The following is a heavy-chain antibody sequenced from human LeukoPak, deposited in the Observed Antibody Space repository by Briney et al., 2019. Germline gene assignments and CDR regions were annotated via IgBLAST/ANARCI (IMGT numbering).Heavy chain of an antibody. CDR1: GYTFTSYG. J-gene: IGHJ4*02. Sequence: ASVKVSCKASGYTFTSYGISWVRQAPGQGLEWMGWISAYADNTNYVQKFQGRVTMTTDTSTSTASMELRSLRSDDTAVYYCARDCIGCHGFDYWGQGTLVTVSS. CDR3: ARDCIGCHGFDY. D-gene: IGHD2-15*01. CDR2: ISAYADNT. V-gene: IGHV1-18*01.